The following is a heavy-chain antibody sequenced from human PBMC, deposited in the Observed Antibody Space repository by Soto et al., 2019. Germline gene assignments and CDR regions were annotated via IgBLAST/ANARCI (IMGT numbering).Heavy chain of an antibody. Sequence: ASETLSLICTVSGGNISSGSYYWTWIRQHPGKGLEWIGYIYYIGSTYYNPSLRSRITISQDTSKNQFSLKMSSVTAADTALYFCARSIIRATDAFDIWGHGTMVTVSS. CDR3: ARSIIRATDAFDI. J-gene: IGHJ3*02. V-gene: IGHV4-31*03. CDR1: GGNISSGSYY. CDR2: IYYIGST. D-gene: IGHD3-16*01.